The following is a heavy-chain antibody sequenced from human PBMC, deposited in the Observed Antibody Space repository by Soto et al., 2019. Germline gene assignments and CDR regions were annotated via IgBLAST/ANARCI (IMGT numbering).Heavy chain of an antibody. J-gene: IGHJ4*02. Sequence: QVQLRESGPGLVKPSQTLSLTCTVSGGSITSGGHYWTWIRQQPGKGLEWIGYIDYSGSTHYNPSLKSRLSISIDTSKNQFSLNLTSVTPADTAVYYCARDRSPGVNPYFDYWGQGTLVTVSS. CDR2: IDYSGST. V-gene: IGHV4-31*03. D-gene: IGHD2-8*01. CDR1: GGSITSGGHY. CDR3: ARDRSPGVNPYFDY.